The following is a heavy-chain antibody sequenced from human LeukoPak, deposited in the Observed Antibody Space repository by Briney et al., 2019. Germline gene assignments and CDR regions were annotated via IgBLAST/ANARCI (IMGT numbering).Heavy chain of an antibody. CDR3: AKRSAAGTVGYFDY. CDR2: ISWNSGTT. Sequence: GGSLRLSCATSGFTFDDYAMHWVREAPGKGLEWVSGISWNSGTTYYADSVKGRFTISRDDAKKSLYLQMNSLRPEDTALYYCAKRSAAGTVGYFDYWGQGTLVTVSS. D-gene: IGHD6-13*01. CDR1: GFTFDDYA. V-gene: IGHV3-9*01. J-gene: IGHJ4*02.